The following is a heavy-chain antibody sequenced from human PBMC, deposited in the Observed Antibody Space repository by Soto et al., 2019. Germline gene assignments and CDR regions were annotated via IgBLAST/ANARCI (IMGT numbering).Heavy chain of an antibody. CDR2: IYTSGST. D-gene: IGHD6-13*01. J-gene: IGHJ4*02. CDR3: ARDPSSSWYEGYYFDY. Sequence: SETLSLTCTVSGVSISSYYWSWIRQPAGKGLEWIGRIYTSGSTNYNPSLKSRVTMSVDTSKNQFSLKLSSVTAADTAVYYCARDPSSSWYEGYYFDYWGQGTLVTVSS. V-gene: IGHV4-4*07. CDR1: GVSISSYY.